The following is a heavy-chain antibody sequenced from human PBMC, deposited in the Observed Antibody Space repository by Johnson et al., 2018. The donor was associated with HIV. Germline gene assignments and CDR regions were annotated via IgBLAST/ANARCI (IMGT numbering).Heavy chain of an antibody. D-gene: IGHD3-3*01. V-gene: IGHV3-74*01. J-gene: IGHJ3*02. CDR1: GFTFSSYW. CDR2: INSDGSST. Sequence: VQLVESGGGLVQPGGSLRLSCAASGFTFSSYWMHWVRQAPGKGLVWVSRINSDGSSTSYADSVTGRFTISRDNAKNTLYLQMNSLRAEDTAVYYCASTIFGVAWHAFDIWGQGTMVTVSS. CDR3: ASTIFGVAWHAFDI.